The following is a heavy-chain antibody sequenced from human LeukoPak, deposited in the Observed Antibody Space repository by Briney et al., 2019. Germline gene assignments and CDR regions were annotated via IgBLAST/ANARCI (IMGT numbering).Heavy chain of an antibody. CDR3: ASPRYRSGWTFDS. CDR2: IVPIFGTA. CDR1: GGTFSSYA. Sequence: ASVKVSCKASGGTFSSYAISWVRQAPGQGPEWMGGIVPIFGTANYAQKFQGRVTISTDESTSTAYMELSSLRSEDTAVYYCASPRYRSGWTFDSWGQGTLVTVSS. D-gene: IGHD6-19*01. V-gene: IGHV1-69*05. J-gene: IGHJ4*02.